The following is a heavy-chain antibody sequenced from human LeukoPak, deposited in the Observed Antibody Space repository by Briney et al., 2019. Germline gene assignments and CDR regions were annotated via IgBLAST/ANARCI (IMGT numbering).Heavy chain of an antibody. D-gene: IGHD3-10*01. V-gene: IGHV3-15*01. J-gene: IGHJ4*02. Sequence: GGSLRLSCAASGFTFSNAWMSWVRQAPGKGLEWVGRIRSKTDGGATDYAAPVKGRFTISRDDSKNTLYLQMNSLKTEDTAVCYCATEVLLWFGANSDYWGQGTLVTVSS. CDR1: GFTFSNAW. CDR2: IRSKTDGGAT. CDR3: ATEVLLWFGANSDY.